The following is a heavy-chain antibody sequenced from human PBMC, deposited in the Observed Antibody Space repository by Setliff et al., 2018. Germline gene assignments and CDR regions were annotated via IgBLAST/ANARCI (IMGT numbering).Heavy chain of an antibody. CDR2: IKSKAYGGTA. V-gene: IGHV3-15*01. D-gene: IGHD1-1*01. Sequence: SCVGSGFGFSDAWMTWVRQAPGKGLEWVGHIKSKAYGGTADYATAVRGRFSISRDDSKDTVFLQMNSLKTEDTGTYFCVRGLSDRVNWFAFDYWGQGTLVTVSS. CDR1: GFGFSDAW. J-gene: IGHJ4*02. CDR3: VRGLSDRVNWFAFDY.